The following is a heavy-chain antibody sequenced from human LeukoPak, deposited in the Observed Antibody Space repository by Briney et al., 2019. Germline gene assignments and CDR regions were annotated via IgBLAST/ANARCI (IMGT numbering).Heavy chain of an antibody. CDR2: INPNSGGT. D-gene: IGHD6-19*01. CDR1: GYTFTGYY. Sequence: ASVKVSCKASGYTFTGYYMHWVRQAPGQGLEWMGWINPNSGGTNYAQKFQGRVTMTRDTSISTAYMELSRLRSDDTAVYYCARGISPQWLARGDFAFDIWGQGTMVTVSS. J-gene: IGHJ3*02. V-gene: IGHV1-2*02. CDR3: ARGISPQWLARGDFAFDI.